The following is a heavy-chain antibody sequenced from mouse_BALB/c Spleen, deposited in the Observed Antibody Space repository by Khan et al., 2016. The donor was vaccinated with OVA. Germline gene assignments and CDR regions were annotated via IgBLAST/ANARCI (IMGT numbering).Heavy chain of an antibody. V-gene: IGHV2-6-4*01. CDR3: ARNRDRRSYRYFDV. J-gene: IGHJ1*01. CDR1: GFSLSRYS. CDR2: IWIGGSA. Sequence: QVQLKESGPGLVAPSQSLSITCTVSGFSLSRYSVHWVRQSPGKGLEWLGIIWIGGSADYNSPLKSRLSISKDNSKSQVFLKMNSLQTDDTAMYYCARNRDRRSYRYFDVWGAGTTVTVSS. D-gene: IGHD3-3*01.